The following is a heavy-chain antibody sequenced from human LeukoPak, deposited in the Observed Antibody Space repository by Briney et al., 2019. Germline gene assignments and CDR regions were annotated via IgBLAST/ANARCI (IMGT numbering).Heavy chain of an antibody. Sequence: GGSLRLSCAASGFTFSSYSMNWVRQAPGKGLEWVSYISSSSSTIYYADSVKGRFTISRDNAKNSLYLQMNSLRAEDTALYYCARANSGYDSESEYGGNSFYYYYYMDVWGKGTTVTVSS. V-gene: IGHV3-48*04. J-gene: IGHJ6*03. CDR2: ISSSSSTI. CDR1: GFTFSSYS. D-gene: IGHD4-23*01. CDR3: ARANSGYDSESEYGGNSFYYYYYMDV.